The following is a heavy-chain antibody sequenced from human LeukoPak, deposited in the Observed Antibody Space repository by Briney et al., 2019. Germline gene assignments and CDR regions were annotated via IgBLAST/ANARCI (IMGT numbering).Heavy chain of an antibody. CDR1: GGSFSGYY. D-gene: IGHD3-22*01. V-gene: IGHV4-34*01. Sequence: PSETLSLTCAVYGGSFSGYYWSWIRQPPGKGLEWIGEINHSGSTNYNPSLKSRVTISVDTSKNQFSLKLSSVTAADTAVYYCARGKRYYYDSSGYPAGGYDYWGQGTLVTVSS. J-gene: IGHJ4*02. CDR2: INHSGST. CDR3: ARGKRYYYDSSGYPAGGYDY.